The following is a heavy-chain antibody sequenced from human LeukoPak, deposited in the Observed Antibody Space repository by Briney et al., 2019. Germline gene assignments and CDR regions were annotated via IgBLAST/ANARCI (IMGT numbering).Heavy chain of an antibody. CDR2: IIPVYGTA. J-gene: IGHJ5*02. D-gene: IGHD5-24*01. V-gene: IGHV1-69*13. Sequence: ASVNVSFKASGGTFSNYPIIWVRLAPGRGLECLGGIIPVYGTANYAQMFHGRITLTAQESTATAYMELRRLTSDDTAMYFCATHTGGYNYWWFDIWGQGTLVTVSS. CDR1: GGTFSNYP. CDR3: ATHTGGYNYWWFDI.